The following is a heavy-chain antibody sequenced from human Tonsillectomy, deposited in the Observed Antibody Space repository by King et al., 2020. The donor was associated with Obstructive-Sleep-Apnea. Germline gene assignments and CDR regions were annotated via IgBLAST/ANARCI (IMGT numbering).Heavy chain of an antibody. CDR2: FYYSGST. CDR3: AAALGIAAVGTKAFDI. J-gene: IGHJ3*02. CDR1: GGSIGSSSYY. D-gene: IGHD6-13*01. Sequence: QLQESGPGLVKPSETLSLTCTVSGGSIGSSSYYWGWIRQPPGKGLECIGVFYYSGSTHYNPSLKSRVSISVDTSKNQFSLKLNSVTAADTAVYYCAAALGIAAVGTKAFDIWGQGTMVTVSS. V-gene: IGHV4-39*07.